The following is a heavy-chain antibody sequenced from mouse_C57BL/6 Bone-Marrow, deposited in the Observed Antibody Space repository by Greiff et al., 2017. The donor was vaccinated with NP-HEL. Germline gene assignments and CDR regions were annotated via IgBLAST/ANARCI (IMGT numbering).Heavy chain of an antibody. CDR3: ARMGYASWFAY. CDR2: FYPGRGST. V-gene: IGHV1-55*01. CDR1: GYTFTSYW. Sequence: QVPLQQPGAELVKPGASVKMSCKASGYTFTSYWITWVKQRPGQGLEWIGDFYPGRGSTNYNEKFKSKATLTVDTSASTAYMQLSSLTSEDSAVYYCARMGYASWFAYWGQGTLVTVSA. D-gene: IGHD3-1*01. J-gene: IGHJ3*01.